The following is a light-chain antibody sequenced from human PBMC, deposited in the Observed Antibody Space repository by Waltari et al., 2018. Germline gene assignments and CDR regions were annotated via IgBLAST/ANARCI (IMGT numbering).Light chain of an antibody. J-gene: IGLJ3*02. CDR3: AAWDDSLTGRV. Sequence: QSVLTQPSSASGTPGQRVTSSCSGSSSNIGSTYVYWYQKLPGTAPKLLIHTYNQRPSGVPDRFSASKYCASASLAISGLRSDDEADYYGAAWDDSLTGRVFGGGTKLTVL. V-gene: IGLV1-47*01. CDR1: SSNIGSTY. CDR2: TYN.